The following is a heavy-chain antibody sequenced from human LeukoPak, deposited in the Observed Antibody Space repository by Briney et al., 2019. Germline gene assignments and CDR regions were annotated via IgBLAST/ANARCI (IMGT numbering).Heavy chain of an antibody. D-gene: IGHD6-19*01. CDR2: ISSSSSYT. CDR3: ARDYSSGWYDY. Sequence: PGGSLRLSCAASGFTFSDYYMNWIRQAPGKGLEWVSYISSSSSYTNYADSVKGRFTISRDNAKNSLYLQMNSLRAEDTAVYYCARDYSSGWYDYWGQGTLVTVSS. CDR1: GFTFSDYY. J-gene: IGHJ4*02. V-gene: IGHV3-11*05.